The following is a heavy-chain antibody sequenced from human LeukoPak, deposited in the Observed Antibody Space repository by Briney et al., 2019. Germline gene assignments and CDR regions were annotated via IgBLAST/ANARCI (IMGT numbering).Heavy chain of an antibody. V-gene: IGHV1-69*04. CDR3: ARGTVTTYYGMDV. J-gene: IGHJ6*02. D-gene: IGHD4-17*01. CDR2: IIPILGIA. CDR1: GGTFSSYA. Sequence: GASAKVSCKASGGTFSSYAISWVRQAAGQGLEWMGRIIPILGIANYSQKFQGRVTITADKSTSTAYMELSSLRSEDTAVYYCARGTVTTYYGMDVWGQGTTVTVSS.